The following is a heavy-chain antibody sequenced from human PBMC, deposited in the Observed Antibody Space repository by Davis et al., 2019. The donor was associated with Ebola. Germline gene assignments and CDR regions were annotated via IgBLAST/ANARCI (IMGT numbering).Heavy chain of an antibody. D-gene: IGHD6-19*01. CDR2: IYPGDSDS. CDR1: GYSFANYW. CDR3: ARGANIAVAPYFYGADV. V-gene: IGHV5-51*01. J-gene: IGHJ6*02. Sequence: GESLKISCKGSGYSFANYWIGWVRQIPGKGLEWMGIIYPGDSDSRYSPSFQGQVTISADKSISTAYLQWSSVKASDTAMYYCARGANIAVAPYFYGADVWGQGTTVTVSS.